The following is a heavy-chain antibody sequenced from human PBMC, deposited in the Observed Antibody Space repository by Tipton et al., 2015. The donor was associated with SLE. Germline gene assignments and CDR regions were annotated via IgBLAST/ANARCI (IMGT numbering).Heavy chain of an antibody. CDR1: GGTFSSYA. CDR2: IIPIFGTA. D-gene: IGHD3-9*01. V-gene: IGHV1-69*01. J-gene: IGHJ4*02. Sequence: QSGAEVKKPGSSVKVSCKASGGTFSSYAISWVRQAPGQGLEWMGGIIPIFGTANYAQKFQGRVTITADESTSTAYMELSSLRSEVTAVYYCARSGDSRYILTGYYGRFDYWGQGTLVTVSS. CDR3: ARSGDSRYILTGYYGRFDY.